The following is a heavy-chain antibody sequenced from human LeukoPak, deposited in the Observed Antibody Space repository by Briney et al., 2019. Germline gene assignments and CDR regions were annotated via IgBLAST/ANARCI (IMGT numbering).Heavy chain of an antibody. D-gene: IGHD2-15*01. V-gene: IGHV4-59*01. CDR1: GGSISSYY. CDR2: IYYSGST. J-gene: IGHJ4*02. Sequence: SETLSLTCTVSGGSISSYYWSWIRQPPGKGLEWIGYIYYSGSTNYNPFLKSRVTISVDTSKNQFSLKLSSVTAADTAVYYCARDQAGGIDYWGQGTLVTVSS. CDR3: ARDQAGGIDY.